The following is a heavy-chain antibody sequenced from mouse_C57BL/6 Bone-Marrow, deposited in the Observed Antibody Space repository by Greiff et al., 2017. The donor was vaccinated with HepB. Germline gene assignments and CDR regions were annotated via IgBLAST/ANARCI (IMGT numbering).Heavy chain of an antibody. CDR1: GFTFSDYY. D-gene: IGHD2-3*01. CDR2: INYDGSST. CDR3: ARDLPDGYYAMDY. V-gene: IGHV5-16*01. Sequence: EVHLVESEGGLVQPGSSMKLSCTASGFTFSDYYMAWVRQVPEKGLEWVANINYDGSSTYYLDSLKSRFIISRDNAKNILYLQMSSLKSEDTAPYYCARDLPDGYYAMDYWGQGTSVTVSS. J-gene: IGHJ4*01.